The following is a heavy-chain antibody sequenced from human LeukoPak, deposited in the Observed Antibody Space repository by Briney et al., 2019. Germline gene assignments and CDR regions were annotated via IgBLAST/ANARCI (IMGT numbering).Heavy chain of an antibody. Sequence: PGGSLILSCAASGFTFSSYAMSWVRQAPGKGLEWVSAISGGGDGTYYADSVKGRFTISRDNPKNTLYLQMDSLRAEDTAVYYCAKGAKYSDYWGQGTLVTVSS. J-gene: IGHJ4*02. V-gene: IGHV3-23*01. CDR2: ISGGGDGT. CDR3: AKGAKYSDY. CDR1: GFTFSSYA. D-gene: IGHD3-16*01.